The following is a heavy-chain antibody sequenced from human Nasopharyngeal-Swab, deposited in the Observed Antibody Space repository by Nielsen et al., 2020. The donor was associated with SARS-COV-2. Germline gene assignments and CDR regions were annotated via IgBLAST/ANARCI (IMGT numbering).Heavy chain of an antibody. V-gene: IGHV2-26*01. J-gene: IGHJ4*02. Sequence: WIRQPPGKALEWLAHVFSNDKKSYNSSLKPRVTISKDTSKSQVVLPMTNMDPVDTATYYCARIVDYYGPGSFPFFDFWGQGIPVTVSS. CDR3: ARIVDYYGPGSFPFFDF. D-gene: IGHD3-10*01. CDR2: VFSNDKK.